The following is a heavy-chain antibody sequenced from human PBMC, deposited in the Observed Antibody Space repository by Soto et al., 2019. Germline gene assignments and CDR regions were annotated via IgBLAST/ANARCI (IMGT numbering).Heavy chain of an antibody. V-gene: IGHV4-34*01. Sequence: SETLSLTCAVYGGSFSGYYWSWIRQPPGKGLERIGEINHSGSTNYNPSLKSRVTISVDTSKNQFSLKLNSVTAADTTVYYCARPLLSHDYGDYISYYYYMDVWGKGTTVTVSS. J-gene: IGHJ6*03. CDR2: INHSGST. CDR1: GGSFSGYY. CDR3: ARPLLSHDYGDYISYYYYMDV. D-gene: IGHD4-17*01.